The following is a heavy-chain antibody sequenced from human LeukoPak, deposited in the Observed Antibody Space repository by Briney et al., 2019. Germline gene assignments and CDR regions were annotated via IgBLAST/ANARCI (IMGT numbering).Heavy chain of an antibody. CDR1: GLTLSDWV. CDR2: IWYGDRLSFAGSY. J-gene: IGHJ4*02. V-gene: IGHV3-33*01. Sequence: PGRSLRLSCAASGLTLSDWVIHWVRQAPAKGLGWGALIWYGDRLSFAGSYFYAASVKGRFTISRDNFRNTVYLQMNNLRAEDTAVYYCAGESGVADFDFWGQGTLVTVSS. D-gene: IGHD3-3*01. CDR3: AGESGVADFDF.